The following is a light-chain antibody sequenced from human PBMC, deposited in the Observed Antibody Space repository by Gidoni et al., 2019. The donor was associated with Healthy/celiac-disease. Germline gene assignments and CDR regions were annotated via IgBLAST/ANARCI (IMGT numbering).Light chain of an antibody. CDR2: DAS. J-gene: IGKJ4*01. CDR3: QQYNSYSRT. Sequence: DIQMTQSPSTLSASVGDRVTITCRASQSISSWLAWYQQKPGKATKLLIYDASSLESGVPSRFSGSGSGTEFTLTISSLQPDDFATYYCQQYNSYSRTFXGXTKVEIK. CDR1: QSISSW. V-gene: IGKV1-5*01.